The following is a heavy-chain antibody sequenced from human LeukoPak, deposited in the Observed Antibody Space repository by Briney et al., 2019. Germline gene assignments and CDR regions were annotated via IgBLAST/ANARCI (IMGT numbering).Heavy chain of an antibody. Sequence: SQTLSLTCTVSGDSISSYYWSWIRQPPGKGLEWIGYIRYSGSANYNPSLRSRVTISIDTSKDQFSLKLRSVTAADTAVYHCARLVYDSRGYYFDYWGQGTLVTVSS. J-gene: IGHJ4*02. CDR3: ARLVYDSRGYYFDY. V-gene: IGHV4-59*08. CDR2: IRYSGSA. D-gene: IGHD3-22*01. CDR1: GDSISSYY.